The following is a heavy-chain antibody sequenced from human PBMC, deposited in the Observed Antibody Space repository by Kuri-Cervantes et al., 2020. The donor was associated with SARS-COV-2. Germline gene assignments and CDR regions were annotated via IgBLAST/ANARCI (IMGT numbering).Heavy chain of an antibody. J-gene: IGHJ3*02. CDR3: ARALPHLEWLFNDAFDI. Sequence: SETLSLTCAVYGGSFSGYYWSWIRQPPGKGLEWIGEINHSGSTNYNLSLKSRVTISVDTSKNQFSLKLSSVTAADTAVYYCARALPHLEWLFNDAFDIWGQGTMVTVSS. CDR2: INHSGST. CDR1: GGSFSGYY. V-gene: IGHV4-34*01. D-gene: IGHD3-3*01.